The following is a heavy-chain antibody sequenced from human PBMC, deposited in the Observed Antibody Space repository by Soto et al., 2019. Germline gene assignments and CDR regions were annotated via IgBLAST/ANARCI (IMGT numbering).Heavy chain of an antibody. CDR3: ARAQYHFWSGYSQLGDY. D-gene: IGHD3-3*01. V-gene: IGHV3-48*01. CDR1: GFTFSSYS. J-gene: IGHJ4*02. Sequence: EVQLVESGGGLVQPGGSLRLSCTASGFTFSSYSMNWVRQAPGKGLEWVSYISSSSSTIYYADSVKGRFTISRDNAKNSLYLQMNSVRAEDTAVYYCARAQYHFWSGYSQLGDYWGQGTLVTVSS. CDR2: ISSSSSTI.